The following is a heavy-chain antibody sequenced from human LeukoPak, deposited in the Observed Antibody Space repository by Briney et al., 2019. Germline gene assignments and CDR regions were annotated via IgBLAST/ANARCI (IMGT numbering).Heavy chain of an antibody. CDR2: IYHSGST. V-gene: IGHV4-38-2*02. D-gene: IGHD6-19*01. Sequence: SETLSLTCTVSGYSISSGYYWGWIRQPPGKGLEWIGEIYHSGSTNYNPSLKSRVTISVDKSKNQFSLKLSSVTAADTAVYYCARDSSGWSWFDPWGQGTLVTVSS. CDR3: ARDSSGWSWFDP. CDR1: GYSISSGYY. J-gene: IGHJ5*02.